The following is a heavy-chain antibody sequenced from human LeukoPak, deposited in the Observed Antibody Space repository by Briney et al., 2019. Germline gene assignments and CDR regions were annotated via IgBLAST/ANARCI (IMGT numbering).Heavy chain of an antibody. CDR3: ARGKASFWFAY. CDR2: IYYSGTT. J-gene: IGHJ5*01. CDR1: GGSINSVDHY. Sequence: SETLSLTCTVSGGSINSVDHYWGWIRQPPGKGPEWIGSIYYSGTTYYNPSLKSRATISLDTSNNQFSLNLSSVTAADTAVYYCARGKASFWFAYWGQGTLVTVSS. V-gene: IGHV4-39*07.